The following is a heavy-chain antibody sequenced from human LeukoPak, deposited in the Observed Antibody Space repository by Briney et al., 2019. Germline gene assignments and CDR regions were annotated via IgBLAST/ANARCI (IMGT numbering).Heavy chain of an antibody. Sequence: ASVKVSCKASGYSFTSNYIHWVRQAPGQGLEWMGMIYPRDGSTSYAQKFQGRVTVTRDTSTSTVHMELSGLRSEDTAVYYCAKDQEAFDYWGQGTLVTVSS. V-gene: IGHV1-46*01. CDR1: GYSFTSNY. J-gene: IGHJ4*02. CDR3: AKDQEAFDY. CDR2: IYPRDGST.